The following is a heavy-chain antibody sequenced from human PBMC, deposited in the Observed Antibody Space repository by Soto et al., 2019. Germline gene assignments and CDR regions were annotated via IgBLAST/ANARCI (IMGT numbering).Heavy chain of an antibody. Sequence: SPTLSLTCAISGDSVSSNSAAWNWIRQSPSRGLEWLGRTYYRSKWYNDYAVSVKSRITINPDTSKNQFSLQLNSVTPEDTAVYYCARAPYDSSGYYPGGFDPWGQGTLVTVSS. CDR1: GDSVSSNSAA. CDR3: ARAPYDSSGYYPGGFDP. CDR2: TYYRSKWYN. D-gene: IGHD3-22*01. J-gene: IGHJ5*02. V-gene: IGHV6-1*01.